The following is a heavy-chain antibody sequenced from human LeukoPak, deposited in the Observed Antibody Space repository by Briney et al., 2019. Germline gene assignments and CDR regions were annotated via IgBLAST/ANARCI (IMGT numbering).Heavy chain of an antibody. Sequence: GGSLRLSCAASGFTFSSYAMHWVRQAPGKGLEWVAFVSYDGSNKYYADSVKDRFTISRDNSRNTLPLQMNSLRLEDTAVYYCARDPGGYREYYFDYWAQGTLVTVSS. CDR3: ARDPGGYREYYFDY. D-gene: IGHD3-22*01. CDR1: GFTFSSYA. J-gene: IGHJ4*02. CDR2: VSYDGSNK. V-gene: IGHV3-30-3*01.